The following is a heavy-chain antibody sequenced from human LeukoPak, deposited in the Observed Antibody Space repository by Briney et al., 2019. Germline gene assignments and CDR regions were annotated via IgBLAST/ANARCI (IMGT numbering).Heavy chain of an antibody. V-gene: IGHV3-30*02. CDR2: IRYDGTNK. CDR1: GFTFSRFG. Sequence: GGSLRLSCAASGFTFSRFGMHWVRQAPGKGVEWVAFIRYDGTNKYYADSVKGRFTVSRDNSKNTLYLETNSLRTDDTAVYYCAKDRTSDDSDDDYWGQGTLVTVSS. D-gene: IGHD3-22*01. CDR3: AKDRTSDDSDDDY. J-gene: IGHJ4*02.